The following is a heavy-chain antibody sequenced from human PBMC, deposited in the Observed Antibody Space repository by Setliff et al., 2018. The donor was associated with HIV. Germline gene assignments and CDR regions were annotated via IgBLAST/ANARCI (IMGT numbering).Heavy chain of an antibody. V-gene: IGHV4-59*11. D-gene: IGHD3-3*01. CDR2: VYYSGST. Sequence: KTSETLSLTCTVSGGSLSNHYWSWLRQSPKNGLEWIGYVYYSGSTNYKPSFKSRVSISVDTSRNQFSLNLTSLTTADTAMYYCSRSYYDFWNGLPRSFDVWGQRTMVTVSS. CDR3: SRSYYDFWNGLPRSFDV. CDR1: GGSLSNHY. J-gene: IGHJ3*01.